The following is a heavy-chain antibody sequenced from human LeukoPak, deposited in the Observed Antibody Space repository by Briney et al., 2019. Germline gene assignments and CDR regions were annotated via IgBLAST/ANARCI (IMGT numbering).Heavy chain of an antibody. CDR1: GFTFSSYG. J-gene: IGHJ5*01. V-gene: IGHV3-30*03. Sequence: GGSLRLSCAASGFTFSSYGMHWVRQAPGKGLEWVAVISYDGSTKYYADSVKGRFTISRDNPKNTLFLQMNSLRADDTAVYYCAREPTYTSSWYSTCDSWGQGTLVTVSS. CDR3: AREPTYTSSWYSTCDS. D-gene: IGHD6-13*01. CDR2: ISYDGSTK.